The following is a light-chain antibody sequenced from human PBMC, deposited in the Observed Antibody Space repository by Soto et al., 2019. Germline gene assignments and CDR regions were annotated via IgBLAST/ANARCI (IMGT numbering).Light chain of an antibody. V-gene: IGKV3-15*01. CDR1: LSVSRN. CDR3: QQYNAWPRT. Sequence: EIVMTQSPATLSVSPGERATLSCRASLSVSRNLAWYQQKPGQAPRLLIFDASTRATGIPARFSGSGSGTEFTLTITSLQSEAFAVYYCQQYNAWPRTFGQGTKVESK. CDR2: DAS. J-gene: IGKJ1*01.